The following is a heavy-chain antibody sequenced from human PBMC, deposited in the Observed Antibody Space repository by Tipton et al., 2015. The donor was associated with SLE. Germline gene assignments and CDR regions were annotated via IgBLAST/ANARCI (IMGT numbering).Heavy chain of an antibody. J-gene: IGHJ2*01. CDR3: ARDGGDYWYFDL. CDR2: IYYSGST. CDR1: GGSISSYY. D-gene: IGHD2-21*01. Sequence: TLSLTCTVSGGSISSYYWSWIRQPPGKGLEWIGYIYYSGSTKYNPSLKSRVTISVDTYKNQFSLKLSSVTAADTAAYYCARDGGDYWYFDLWGRGTLVTVSS. V-gene: IGHV4-59*01.